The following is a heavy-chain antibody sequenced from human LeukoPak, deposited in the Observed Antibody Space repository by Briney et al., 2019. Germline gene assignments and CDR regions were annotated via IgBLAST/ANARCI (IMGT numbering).Heavy chain of an antibody. V-gene: IGHV3-30*02. J-gene: IGHJ4*02. CDR2: IRYDGSNK. CDR1: GFTFSSYG. D-gene: IGHD3-22*01. CDR3: AKEAYKYYYDSSGPLGY. Sequence: PGGSLRLSCAASGFTFSSYGMHWVRQAPGKGLEWVAFIRYDGSNKYYADSVKGRFTISRDNSKNTLYLQMNSLRAEDTAVYYCAKEAYKYYYDSSGPLGYWGQGTLVTVSS.